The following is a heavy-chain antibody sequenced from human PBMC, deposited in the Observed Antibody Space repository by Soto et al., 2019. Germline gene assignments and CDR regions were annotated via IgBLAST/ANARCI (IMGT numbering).Heavy chain of an antibody. CDR1: GGSIDSASYY. V-gene: IGHV4-61*01. D-gene: IGHD5-12*01. CDR3: ARTRGYSGYDFDY. J-gene: IGHJ4*02. Sequence: ETLSLTCNVSGGSIDSASYYWSWIRQPPGKGLEWIGYIFHSGSTNYNPSLKSRVTISLDMSKNQFSLNLRSVIAADTAVYYCARTRGYSGYDFDYWGQGILVTVSS. CDR2: IFHSGST.